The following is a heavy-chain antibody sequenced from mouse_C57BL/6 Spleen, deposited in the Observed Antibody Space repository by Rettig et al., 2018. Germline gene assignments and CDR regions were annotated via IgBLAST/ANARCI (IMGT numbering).Heavy chain of an antibody. CDR2: INSDGSAI. Sequence: GGSRGLSCEGSGFTFSGFWMSWVRQTPGKTLEWIGDINSDGSAINYAPSIKDRFTIFRDNDTSTLYLQMGNVRSEDTATYVSIILRWYFDVWGTGTTVTV. V-gene: IGHV11-2*01. CDR1: GFTFSGFW. CDR3: IILRWYFDV. J-gene: IGHJ1*03. D-gene: IGHD1-1*01.